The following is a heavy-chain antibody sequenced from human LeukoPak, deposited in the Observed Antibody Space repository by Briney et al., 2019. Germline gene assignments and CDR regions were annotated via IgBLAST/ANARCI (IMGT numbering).Heavy chain of an antibody. CDR1: GYSFTSYW. CDR2: IYPGDSVT. V-gene: IGHV5-51*01. CDR3: ARHGSSSWYGEVDYYYGMDV. D-gene: IGHD6-13*01. Sequence: GESLKISCKGSGYSFTSYWIGWVRQMPGKGLEWMGIIYPGDSVTRYSPSFQGQVTISADKSISTAYLQWSSLKASDTAMYYCARHGSSSWYGEVDYYYGMDVWGKGTTVTVSS. J-gene: IGHJ6*04.